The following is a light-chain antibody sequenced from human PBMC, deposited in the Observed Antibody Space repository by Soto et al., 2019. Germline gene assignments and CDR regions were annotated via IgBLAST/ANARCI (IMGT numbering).Light chain of an antibody. J-gene: IGLJ2*01. V-gene: IGLV1-44*01. CDR2: SNN. CDR3: AAWDDSLNGVL. Sequence: QSVLTQPPSASGTHGQRVTISCSGSSSNIGSNAVYWYQQLPGTAPKLLMYSNNQRPSGVPDRFSGSKSGTSASLAISGLQSEDEADYYCAAWDDSLNGVLFGGGTKLTVL. CDR1: SSNIGSNA.